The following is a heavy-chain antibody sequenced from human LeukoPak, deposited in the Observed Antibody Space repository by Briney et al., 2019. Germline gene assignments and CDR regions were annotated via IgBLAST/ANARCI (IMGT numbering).Heavy chain of an antibody. CDR2: INHSGST. D-gene: IGHD3-22*01. CDR3: ARSHYYDSSGSHNNWFDP. Sequence: SETLSLTCAVYGGSFSGYYWTYIRQPPGKGLEWIGEINHSGSTNYNPSLKSRVTISVDTSKNQFSLKLGSVTAADTAVYYCARSHYYDSSGSHNNWFDPWGQGTLVTVSS. V-gene: IGHV4-34*01. CDR1: GGSFSGYY. J-gene: IGHJ5*02.